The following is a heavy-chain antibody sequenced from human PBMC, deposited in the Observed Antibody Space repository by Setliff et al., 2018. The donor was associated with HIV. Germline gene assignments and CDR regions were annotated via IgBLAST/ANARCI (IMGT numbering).Heavy chain of an antibody. D-gene: IGHD2-21*02. Sequence: ASVKVSCKASGYTFFEYYMFWLRQAPGQGLEWMGWINPYNGATKSAHKFQGRVTVTRDTSITTTYMELTRLTSDDTAIYYCARAPIHCGGDCYLFDYWGQGTLVTVSS. CDR2: INPYNGAT. CDR1: GYTFFEYY. J-gene: IGHJ4*02. V-gene: IGHV1-2*02. CDR3: ARAPIHCGGDCYLFDY.